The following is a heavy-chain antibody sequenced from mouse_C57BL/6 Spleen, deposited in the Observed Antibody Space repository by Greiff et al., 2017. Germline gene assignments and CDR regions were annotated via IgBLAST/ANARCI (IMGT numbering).Heavy chain of an antibody. Sequence: QVQLQQSGAELMKPGASVKLSCKATGYTFTGYWIEWVKQRPGNGLEWIGEILPGSGSTNSNGKFKGKATFTADTSSNTAYMQLSSLTTEDSAIYYCARDLKVPWGQGTSVTVSS. CDR1: GYTFTGYW. J-gene: IGHJ4*01. V-gene: IGHV1-9*01. D-gene: IGHD2-14*01. CDR2: ILPGSGST. CDR3: ARDLKVP.